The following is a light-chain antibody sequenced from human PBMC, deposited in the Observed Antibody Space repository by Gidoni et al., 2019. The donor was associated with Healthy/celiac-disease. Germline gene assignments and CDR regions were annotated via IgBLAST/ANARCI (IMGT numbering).Light chain of an antibody. CDR2: DAS. V-gene: IGKV3-11*01. Sequence: EIVLTQSPATLSLSPGERATLSCRASQSVSSYLAWYQQKPGQAPRLLLYDASNSATGIPARFSGSGSGTDFTLTISSLEPEAFAVSSCQQRRNWPPMYTFGQXTKLEIK. CDR3: QQRRNWPPMYT. J-gene: IGKJ2*01. CDR1: QSVSSY.